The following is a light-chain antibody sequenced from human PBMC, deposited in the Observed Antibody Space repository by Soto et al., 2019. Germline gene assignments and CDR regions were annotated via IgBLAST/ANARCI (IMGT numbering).Light chain of an antibody. Sequence: QSALTQPASVSGSPGQSITISCTGTSSDVGANIFVSWYQQHPGKAPQLMIYTVSSRPSGVSQRFSGSKSGNTASLTISGLQAEDEADYYCSSFTTDSTYVFGTGTKLTVL. CDR3: SSFTTDSTYV. J-gene: IGLJ1*01. CDR1: SSDVGANIF. V-gene: IGLV2-14*01. CDR2: TVS.